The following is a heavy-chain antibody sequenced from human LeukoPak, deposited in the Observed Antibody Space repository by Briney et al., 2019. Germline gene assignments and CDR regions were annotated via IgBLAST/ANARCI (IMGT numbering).Heavy chain of an antibody. CDR1: GFTFSSYA. V-gene: IGHV3-30*04. Sequence: GRSLRLSCAASGFTFSSYAMHWVRQAPGKGLEWVAVISYDGSNKYYADSVKGRFTISRDNSKSTLYLQMNSLRAEDTAVYYCARGGIAVAGTSPGLDYWGQGTLVTVSS. J-gene: IGHJ4*02. CDR2: ISYDGSNK. CDR3: ARGGIAVAGTSPGLDY. D-gene: IGHD6-19*01.